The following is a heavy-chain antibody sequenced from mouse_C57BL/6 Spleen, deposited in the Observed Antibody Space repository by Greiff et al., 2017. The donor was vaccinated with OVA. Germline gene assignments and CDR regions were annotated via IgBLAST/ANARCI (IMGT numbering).Heavy chain of an antibody. J-gene: IGHJ2*01. CDR3: ARSGLGRYYFDY. D-gene: IGHD4-1*01. Sequence: VQLQQSGAELVRPGTSVKVSCKASGYAFTNYLIEWVKQRPGQGLEWIGVINPGSGGTNYNEKFKGKATLTADKSSSTAYMQLSSLTSEDSAVYFCARSGLGRYYFDYWGQGTTRTVSS. V-gene: IGHV1-54*01. CDR2: INPGSGGT. CDR1: GYAFTNYL.